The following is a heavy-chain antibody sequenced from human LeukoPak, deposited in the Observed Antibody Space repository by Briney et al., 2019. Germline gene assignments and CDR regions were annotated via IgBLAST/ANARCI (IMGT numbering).Heavy chain of an antibody. CDR2: IYYSGST. Sequence: PSETLSLTCAVYGGSFSGYYWSWIRQPPGKGLEWIGSIYYSGSTYYNPSLKSRVTISVDTSKNQFSLKLSSVTAADTAVYYCAREMGYYDSRGDYWGQGTLVTVSS. J-gene: IGHJ4*02. V-gene: IGHV4-34*01. D-gene: IGHD3-22*01. CDR1: GGSFSGYY. CDR3: AREMGYYDSRGDY.